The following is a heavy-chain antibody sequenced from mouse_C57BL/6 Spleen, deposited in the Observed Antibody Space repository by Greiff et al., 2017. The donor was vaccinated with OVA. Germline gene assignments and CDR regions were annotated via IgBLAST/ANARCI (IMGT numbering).Heavy chain of an antibody. D-gene: IGHD1-1*01. CDR3: ARSPYYGDYYAMDY. CDR2: INPYNGDT. J-gene: IGHJ4*01. Sequence: EVQLQQSGPELVKPGDSVKISCKASGYSFTGYFMNWVMQSHGKSLEWIGRINPYNGDTFYNQKFKGKATLTVDKSSSTAHMELRSLTSEDSAVYYCARSPYYGDYYAMDYWGQGTSVTVSS. V-gene: IGHV1-20*01. CDR1: GYSFTGYF.